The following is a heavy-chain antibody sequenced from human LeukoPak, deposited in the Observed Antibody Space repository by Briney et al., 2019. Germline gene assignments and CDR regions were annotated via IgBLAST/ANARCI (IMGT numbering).Heavy chain of an antibody. V-gene: IGHV4-4*02. J-gene: IGHJ3*02. CDR1: GGSISSSNW. CDR2: INHSGST. Sequence: SGTLSLTCVVSGGSISSSNWWSWVRQPPGKGLEWIGEINHSGSTNYNPSLKGRVTISVDTSKNQFSLKLSSVTAADTAVYYCARQNGDYAQDAFDIWGQGTMVTVS. CDR3: ARQNGDYAQDAFDI. D-gene: IGHD4-17*01.